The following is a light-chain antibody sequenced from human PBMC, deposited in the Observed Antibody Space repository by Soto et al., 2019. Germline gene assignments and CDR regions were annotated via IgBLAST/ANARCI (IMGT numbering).Light chain of an antibody. CDR3: ETWDGNTRV. CDR1: XXXSSYI. CDR2: LEGSGSF. J-gene: IGLJ3*02. Sequence: QSVLTQSSSASASLXXXVKLTCTXXXXXSSYIIAWHQQQPGKAPRYLINLEGSGSFNRGSGVPDRFSGSSSGADRYLTISNLQFEDEADYYCETWDGNTRVFGGGTKLTVL. V-gene: IGLV4-60*02.